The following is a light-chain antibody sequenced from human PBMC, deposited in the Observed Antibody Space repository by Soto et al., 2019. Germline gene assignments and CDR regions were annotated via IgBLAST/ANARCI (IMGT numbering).Light chain of an antibody. J-gene: IGLJ1*01. Sequence: SAITQPASVSESPGQSITISCTGTSSDIGGYNYVSWYQQHPGKAPKLMIYDVSNRPSGVSNRFSGSKSGNTASLTFFGLQAEDEADYYCSSYTSSSTPCVFGTGTKVTVL. CDR2: DVS. V-gene: IGLV2-14*01. CDR3: SSYTSSSTPCV. CDR1: SSDIGGYNY.